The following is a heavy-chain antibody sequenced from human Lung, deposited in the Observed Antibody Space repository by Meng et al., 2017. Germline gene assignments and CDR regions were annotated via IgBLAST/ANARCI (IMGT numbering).Heavy chain of an antibody. V-gene: IGHV1-18*01. CDR1: DYTFTGYG. J-gene: IGHJ4*02. CDR2: LGAHDGDT. Sequence: QVQPLQSAPEVKKPGASVMVSGKASDYTFTGYGVRWVRPAAGQGLEWMAWLGAHDGDTSHAPKFQGRVTVSADRPTATAYMELRSLRSDDTAVYYCARGTPGRSYSDYWGQGTLVTVSS. D-gene: IGHD3-10*01. CDR3: ARGTPGRSYSDY.